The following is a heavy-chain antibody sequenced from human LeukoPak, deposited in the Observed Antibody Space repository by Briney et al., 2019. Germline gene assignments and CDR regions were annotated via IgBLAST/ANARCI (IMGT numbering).Heavy chain of an antibody. CDR2: ISGSGGST. Sequence: PGGSLRLSCAASGFTFSNEWMGWVRQAPGKGLEWVSAISGSGGSTYYADSVKGRFTISRDNSKNTLYLQMNSLRAEDTAVYYCAKGRSTVVTPFDYWGQGTLVTVSS. V-gene: IGHV3-23*01. D-gene: IGHD4-23*01. CDR1: GFTFSNEW. J-gene: IGHJ4*02. CDR3: AKGRSTVVTPFDY.